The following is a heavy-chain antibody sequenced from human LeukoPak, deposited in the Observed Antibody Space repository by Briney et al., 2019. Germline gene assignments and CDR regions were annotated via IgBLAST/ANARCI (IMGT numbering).Heavy chain of an antibody. V-gene: IGHV3-53*04. CDR3: ASQAGMVRGPFDY. CDR2: IYSGGST. Sequence: ETLSLTCTVSGGSIGTRSYYWGWIRQPPGKGLEWVSVIYSGGSTYYADSVKGRFTISRHNSKNTLYLQMNSLRAEDTAVYYCASQAGMVRGPFDYWGQGALVTVSS. CDR1: GGSIGTRSYY. J-gene: IGHJ4*02. D-gene: IGHD4-23*01.